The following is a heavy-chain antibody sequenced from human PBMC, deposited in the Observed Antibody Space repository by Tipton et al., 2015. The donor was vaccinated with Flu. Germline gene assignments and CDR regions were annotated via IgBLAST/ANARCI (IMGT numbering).Heavy chain of an antibody. V-gene: IGHV4-59*08. D-gene: IGHD3-16*02. CDR2: IYYSGST. J-gene: IGHJ3*02. Sequence: TLSLTCAVYGGSFSGYYWSWIRQPPGKGLEWIGYIYYSGSTNYNPSLKSRVTISVDTSKNQFSLKLSSVTAADTAVYYCARHVGRGMITFGGVIALYPHYDAFDIWGQGTMVTVSS. CDR3: ARHVGRGMITFGGVIALYPHYDAFDI. CDR1: GGSFSGYY.